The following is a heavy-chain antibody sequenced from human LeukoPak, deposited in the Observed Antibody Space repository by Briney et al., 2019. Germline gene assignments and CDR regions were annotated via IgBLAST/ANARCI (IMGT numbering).Heavy chain of an antibody. Sequence: ASAKVSCKASGYTFTGYYMHWVRQAPGQGLEWMGWINPNSGGTNYAQKFQGRVTMTRDTSTSTVYVELSSLRSEDTAVYYCARDLGSPQDNWYFDLWGRGTLVTVSS. J-gene: IGHJ2*01. CDR2: INPNSGGT. V-gene: IGHV1-2*02. CDR3: ARDLGSPQDNWYFDL. CDR1: GYTFTGYY. D-gene: IGHD7-27*01.